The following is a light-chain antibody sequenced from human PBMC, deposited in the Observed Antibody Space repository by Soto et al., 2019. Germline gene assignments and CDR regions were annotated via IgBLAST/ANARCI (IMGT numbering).Light chain of an antibody. CDR1: QSVGKNY. J-gene: IGKJ1*01. V-gene: IGKV3-20*01. CDR3: QQYADSPRT. CDR2: GAS. Sequence: EIVLTQSPGTLSLSPGERATLSCRASQSVGKNYLAWYQQKPGQPPRFLIYGASSRATGIPDRFSGSGSGRDFTLTISRLEPEDFAVYYCQQYADSPRTFGQGTKVEIK.